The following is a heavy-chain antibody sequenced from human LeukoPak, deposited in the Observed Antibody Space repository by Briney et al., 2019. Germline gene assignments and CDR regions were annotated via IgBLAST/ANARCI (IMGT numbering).Heavy chain of an antibody. CDR3: ARVNSVRNTVTTSSGVRDYFDY. J-gene: IGHJ4*02. Sequence: SETLSLTCTVSGGSISSYYWSWIRQPPGKGLEWIGYIYYSGSTNYNPSLKSRVTISVDTSKNQFSLKLSSVTAADTAVYYCARVNSVRNTVTTSSGVRDYFDYWGQGTLVTVSS. V-gene: IGHV4-59*12. D-gene: IGHD4-17*01. CDR1: GGSISSYY. CDR2: IYYSGST.